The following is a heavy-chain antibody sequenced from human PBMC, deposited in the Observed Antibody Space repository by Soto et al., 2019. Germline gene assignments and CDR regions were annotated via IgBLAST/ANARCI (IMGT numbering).Heavy chain of an antibody. D-gene: IGHD1-26*01. Sequence: GESLKISCKGSGYSFSNYWIGWVRQMPGKGLEWMGIIYPSDSDTRYSPTFQGQVTISADKSISTAYLQWSSLKASDTAMYYCARHHMGHFQFWGQGTLVTVSS. CDR1: GYSFSNYW. CDR3: ARHHMGHFQF. CDR2: IYPSDSDT. V-gene: IGHV5-51*01. J-gene: IGHJ1*01.